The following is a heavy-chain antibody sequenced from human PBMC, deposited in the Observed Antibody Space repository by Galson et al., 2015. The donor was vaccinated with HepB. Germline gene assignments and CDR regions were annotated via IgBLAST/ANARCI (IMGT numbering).Heavy chain of an antibody. Sequence: ILSLTCTVSGGSVSSGDYYWTWIRQPPGKGLEWIGYIYYTGNTNYNPSLKSRVIILVDTSKDQFSLRLSSVTAADTAVYFCARNPTLIFFPQYYFDYWGQGTLVTVSS. CDR3: ARNPTLIFFPQYYFDY. J-gene: IGHJ4*02. D-gene: IGHD3-16*01. V-gene: IGHV4-61*08. CDR1: GGSVSSGDYY. CDR2: IYYTGNT.